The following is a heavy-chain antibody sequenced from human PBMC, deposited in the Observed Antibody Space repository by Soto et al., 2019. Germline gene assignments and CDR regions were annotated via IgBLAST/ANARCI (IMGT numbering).Heavy chain of an antibody. CDR1: GYTFTSYD. Sequence: ASVKVSCKASGYTFTSYDINWVRQATGQGLEWMGWMNPNSGNTGYAQKFQGRVTMTRNTSISTAYMELSSLRSEDTAVYYCAIGYSNVGYYYGMDVWGQGTTVTVSS. V-gene: IGHV1-8*01. D-gene: IGHD6-13*01. CDR2: MNPNSGNT. CDR3: AIGYSNVGYYYGMDV. J-gene: IGHJ6*02.